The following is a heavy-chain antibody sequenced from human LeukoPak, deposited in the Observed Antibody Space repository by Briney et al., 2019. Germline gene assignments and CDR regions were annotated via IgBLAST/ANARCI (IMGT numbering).Heavy chain of an antibody. V-gene: IGHV4-34*01. Sequence: SETLSLTCAVYGGSFSGYYWSWIRQPPGKGLEWIGEINHSGSTNYNPSLKSRVTISVDTSKNQFSLKLSSVTAADTAVYYCARGEVSHASVLAYFDYWGKGTLVTVSS. CDR1: GGSFSGYY. CDR2: INHSGST. D-gene: IGHD3-3*01. J-gene: IGHJ4*02. CDR3: ARGEVSHASVLAYFDY.